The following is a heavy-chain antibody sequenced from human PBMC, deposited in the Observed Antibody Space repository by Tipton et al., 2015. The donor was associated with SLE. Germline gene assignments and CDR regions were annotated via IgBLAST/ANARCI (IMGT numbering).Heavy chain of an antibody. J-gene: IGHJ4*02. D-gene: IGHD3-16*01. CDR1: GFTFSYYA. V-gene: IGHV3-23*01. CDR2: ISGSDGGT. CDR3: AKTFGMIDPFDY. Sequence: SLRLSCAASGFTFSYYAMSWVRQAPGKGLEWVSSISGSDGGTYYADSVKGRFTISRDNSKNTLFLQMHSLGGEDTAIYYCAKTFGMIDPFDYWGQGTLVTVSS.